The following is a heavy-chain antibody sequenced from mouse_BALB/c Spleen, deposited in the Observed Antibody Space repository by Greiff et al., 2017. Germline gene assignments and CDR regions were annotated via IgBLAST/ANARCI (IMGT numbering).Heavy chain of an antibody. Sequence: QVQLQQSGAELVKPGASVKLSCKASGYTFTSYWMHWVKQRPGQGLEWIGEINPSNGRTNYNEKFKSKATLTVDKSSSTAYMQLSSLTSEDSAVYYCARRRGYGYAYWGQGTLVTVSA. D-gene: IGHD1-2*01. CDR3: ARRRGYGYAY. CDR2: INPSNGRT. J-gene: IGHJ3*01. CDR1: GYTFTSYW. V-gene: IGHV1S81*02.